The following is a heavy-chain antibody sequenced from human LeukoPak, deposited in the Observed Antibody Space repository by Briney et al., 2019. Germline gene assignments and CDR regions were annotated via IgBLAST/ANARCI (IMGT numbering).Heavy chain of an antibody. V-gene: IGHV4-31*03. CDR1: GGSISSGGYY. D-gene: IGHD1-26*01. Sequence: SQTLSLTCTVSGGSISSGGYYWSWIRQHPGKGLEWIGEINHSGSTNYNPSLKSRVTISVDTSKNQFSLKLSSVTASDTAVYYCARVVGGATSYYFDYWGQGTLVTVSS. CDR3: ARVVGGATSYYFDY. J-gene: IGHJ4*02. CDR2: INHSGST.